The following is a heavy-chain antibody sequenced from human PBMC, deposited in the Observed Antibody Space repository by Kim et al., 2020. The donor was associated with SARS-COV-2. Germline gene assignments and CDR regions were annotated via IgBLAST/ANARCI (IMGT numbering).Heavy chain of an antibody. CDR1: GFTFSNYA. D-gene: IGHD3-9*01. J-gene: IGHJ6*02. V-gene: IGHV3-30-3*01. CDR3: ARDSLRYFDWLLFSYGMDV. CDR2: ISYDGSNK. Sequence: GGSLRLSCAASGFTFSNYAMHWVRQAPGKGLEWVAVISYDGSNKYYADSVKGRFTISRDNSKNTLYLQMNSLRAEDTAVYYCARDSLRYFDWLLFSYGMDVWGQGTTVTVSS.